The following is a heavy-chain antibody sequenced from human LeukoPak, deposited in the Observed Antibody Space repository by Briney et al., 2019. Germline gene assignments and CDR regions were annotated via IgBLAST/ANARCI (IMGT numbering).Heavy chain of an antibody. CDR1: GFTFSSYG. V-gene: IGHV3-33*01. J-gene: IGHJ5*02. D-gene: IGHD3-9*01. CDR2: IRYDGSKK. Sequence: GGSLRVSCAASGFTFSSYGMHWVRQAPDKGLEWVALIRYDGSKKDYADSVKGRFTISRDNSKNTLYLQMNSLRDDDTAVYYCASDRDWLPEAWGQGTLVTVSS. CDR3: ASDRDWLPEA.